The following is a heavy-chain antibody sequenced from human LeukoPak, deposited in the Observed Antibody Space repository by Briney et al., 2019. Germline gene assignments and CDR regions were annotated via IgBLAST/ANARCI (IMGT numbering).Heavy chain of an antibody. Sequence: PGRSLRLSCAASGFTFSTYGMHLVRQAPGKGLEWVAVIWYGGSNTYYADSVKGRFTISRDNSKNTLYLQMNSLRAEDTAVYYSAKDPGKWELRGNWFDPWGQGTLVTVSS. CDR1: GFTFSTYG. CDR2: IWYGGSNT. D-gene: IGHD1-7*01. V-gene: IGHV3-33*06. CDR3: AKDPGKWELRGNWFDP. J-gene: IGHJ5*02.